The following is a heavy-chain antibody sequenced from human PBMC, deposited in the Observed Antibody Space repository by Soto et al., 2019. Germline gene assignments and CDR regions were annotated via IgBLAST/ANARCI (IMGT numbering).Heavy chain of an antibody. Sequence: QVQLVESGGGVVQPGRSLRLSCAASGFTFSNFGMHWVRQAPGKGLEWVALIWFDGNNQYYADSVKGRFTISRDNSKNTLSLQMNSLRADDTAVYHWARTAGHFVYGMDVWAQGTTVTVSS. J-gene: IGHJ6*02. CDR1: GFTFSNFG. D-gene: IGHD3-16*02. CDR3: ARTAGHFVYGMDV. CDR2: IWFDGNNQ. V-gene: IGHV3-33*01.